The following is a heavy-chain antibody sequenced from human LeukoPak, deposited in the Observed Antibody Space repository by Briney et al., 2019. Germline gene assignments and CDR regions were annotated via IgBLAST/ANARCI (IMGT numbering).Heavy chain of an antibody. CDR3: ARDLYGSGRYQRDY. J-gene: IGHJ4*02. CDR2: IKQDGSEK. Sequence: GGSLRLSCAASGFTFSSYWMSWVRQAPGKGLEWVANIKQDGSEKYYVDSVKGRFTISRDNAKNSLYLQMNSLRAEDTAVYYCARDLYGSGRYQRDYWGQGTLVTVSS. D-gene: IGHD3-10*01. V-gene: IGHV3-7*01. CDR1: GFTFSSYW.